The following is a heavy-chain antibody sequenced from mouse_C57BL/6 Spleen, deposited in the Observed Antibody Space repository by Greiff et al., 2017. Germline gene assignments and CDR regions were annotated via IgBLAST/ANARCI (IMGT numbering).Heavy chain of an antibody. V-gene: IGHV1-61*01. CDR1: GYTFTSYW. Sequence: QVQLQQPGAELVRPGSSVKLSCKASGYTFTSYWMDWVKQRPGQGLEWIGNIYPSDSETHYNQKFKDKATLTVDKSSSTAYMQLSSLTSEDSAVYYCAREEGYYYFDYFDYWGQGTTLTVSS. CDR3: AREEGYYYFDYFDY. J-gene: IGHJ2*01. CDR2: IYPSDSET. D-gene: IGHD1-1*01.